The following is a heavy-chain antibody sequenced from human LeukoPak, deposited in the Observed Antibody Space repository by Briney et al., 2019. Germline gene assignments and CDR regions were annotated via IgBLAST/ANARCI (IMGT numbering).Heavy chain of an antibody. CDR2: FDPEDGEDGET. D-gene: IGHD3-9*01. J-gene: IGHJ4*02. CDR3: AMTDRYAGRPFDY. V-gene: IGHV1-24*01. Sequence: ASVKVSCKVSGYSLIEVAMHWVRHAPGKGLEWVGSFDPEDGEDGETHYAQKFQGRATMTEDASTDTAYMELTSLSPEDTALYYCAMTDRYAGRPFDYWGQGTLVTVSS. CDR1: GYSLIEVA.